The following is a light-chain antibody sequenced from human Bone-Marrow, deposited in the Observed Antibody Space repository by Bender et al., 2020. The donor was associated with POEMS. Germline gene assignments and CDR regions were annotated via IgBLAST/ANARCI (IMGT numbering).Light chain of an antibody. CDR3: SSYTSDGTRV. J-gene: IGLJ2*01. CDR2: DVN. V-gene: IGLV2-14*01. CDR1: SDDVANYNF. Sequence: QSALTQPASVSGSPGQSITISCTGTSDDVANYNFVSWFQQHPGKAPQLMIYDVNIRPSGVSNRFSGSKSGNTASLTISGLQAEDEADYYCSSYTSDGTRVFGGGTKLTVL.